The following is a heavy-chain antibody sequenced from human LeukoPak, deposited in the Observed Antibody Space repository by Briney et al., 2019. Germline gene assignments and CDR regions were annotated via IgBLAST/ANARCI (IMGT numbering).Heavy chain of an antibody. Sequence: GGSLRLSCAASAFTFSTYTIHWVRQAPGKGLEWVAVISNDGHFKYYADSVKGRFTISRDNSKSTLFLQMNSLTIEDTAVYYCARETRLPHNDILINRRAFDIWGQGTILTVSS. V-gene: IGHV3-30-3*01. CDR1: AFTFSTYT. J-gene: IGHJ3*02. D-gene: IGHD3-9*01. CDR2: ISNDGHFK. CDR3: ARETRLPHNDILINRRAFDI.